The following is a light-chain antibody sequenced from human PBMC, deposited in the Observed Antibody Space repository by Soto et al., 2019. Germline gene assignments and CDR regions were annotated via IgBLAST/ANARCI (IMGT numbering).Light chain of an antibody. CDR1: SSNIGSYT. J-gene: IGLJ3*02. V-gene: IGLV1-44*01. CDR3: AAWDDSLSVV. CDR2: PDN. Sequence: QSVLTQPPSVSGTPGQRVTIFCFGSSSNIGSYTVNWYQQLPGTAPKLLIHPDNQRPSGVPDRFSASKSGTSASLVISGLQSEDEADYYCAAWDDSLSVVFGGGTQLTVL.